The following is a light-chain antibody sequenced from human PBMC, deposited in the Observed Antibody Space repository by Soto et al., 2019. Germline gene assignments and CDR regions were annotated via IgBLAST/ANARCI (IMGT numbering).Light chain of an antibody. CDR3: ISYTGTRTLVV. V-gene: IGLV2-14*01. Sequence: QSVLTQPASVSGSPGQSITISCTGTSSDVGGSNYVSWYQQHPGKAPKLIIYGVNNRPSGVSTRFSGSKSGNTASLTISGLQAEDEADYYCISYTGTRTLVVFGGGTKLTVL. CDR2: GVN. CDR1: SSDVGGSNY. J-gene: IGLJ2*01.